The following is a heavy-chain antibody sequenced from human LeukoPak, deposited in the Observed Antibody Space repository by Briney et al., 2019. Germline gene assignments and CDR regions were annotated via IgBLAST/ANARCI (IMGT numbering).Heavy chain of an antibody. D-gene: IGHD3-10*01. CDR2: LNTNTGDP. Sequence: ASVKVSCKASGYTFTNYGMNWVRQAPGQGLEWMGWLNTNTGDPTYAQGFTGRFVFSLDASVSTAYLQISSLKPEDTAVYYCARKVVREINYYYYGMDVWGRGTTVTVS. V-gene: IGHV7-4-1*02. J-gene: IGHJ6*02. CDR3: ARKVVREINYYYYGMDV. CDR1: GYTFTNYG.